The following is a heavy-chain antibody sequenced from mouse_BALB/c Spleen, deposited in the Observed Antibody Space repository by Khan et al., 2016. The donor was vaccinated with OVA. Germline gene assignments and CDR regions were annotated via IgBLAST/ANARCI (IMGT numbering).Heavy chain of an antibody. J-gene: IGHJ4*01. CDR1: GFSLTGYG. CDR2: IWGDGST. CDR3: GRGYYCNYREAMDY. Sequence: QVQLKESGPGLVAPSQSLSITCTVSGFSLTGYGVNWVRQPPGKGLEWLGMIWGDGSTDYNSVLKSRLTISKDNSQSQVFLKMTSLQTDDTARYYCGRGYYCNYREAMDYWGQGTAVTVSS. D-gene: IGHD2-1*01. V-gene: IGHV2-6-7*01.